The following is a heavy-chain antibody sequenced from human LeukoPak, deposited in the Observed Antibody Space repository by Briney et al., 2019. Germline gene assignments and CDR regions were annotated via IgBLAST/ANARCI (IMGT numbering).Heavy chain of an antibody. D-gene: IGHD3-16*01. V-gene: IGHV4-34*09. CDR3: AGTPFGFDP. J-gene: IGHJ5*02. CDR2: INHSGST. CDR1: GGSFSGYY. Sequence: SETLSLTCAVYGGSFSGYYWSWIRQPPGKGLEWIGEINHSGSTYYNPSLKSRVTISVDTSKNQFSLKLSSVTAADTAVYYCAGTPFGFDPWGQGTLVTVSS.